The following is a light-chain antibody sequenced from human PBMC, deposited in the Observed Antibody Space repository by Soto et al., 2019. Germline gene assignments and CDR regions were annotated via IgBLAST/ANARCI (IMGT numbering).Light chain of an antibody. Sequence: EIVLTQSPGTLSLSAGGRATLSCRASQSVSVKSLAWYQKKGGQAPRLLIYAASTRATGVPDRFSGTGSWTDFALTISRLEPDDSAVYYCQQYGGSPFTFGASTKVHIK. V-gene: IGKV3-20*01. CDR2: AAS. J-gene: IGKJ3*01. CDR1: QSVSVKS. CDR3: QQYGGSPFT.